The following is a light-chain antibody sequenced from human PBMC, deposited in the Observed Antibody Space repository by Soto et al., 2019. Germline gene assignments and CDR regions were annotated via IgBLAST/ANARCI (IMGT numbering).Light chain of an antibody. CDR2: AAS. Sequence: DIQMTQSPSSLSASVGDRVTITCRASQSIARDLNWYQQKSGKAPTFLIYAASSLQNVVPSRFSGRGSGTDFTLTISSLQPEDSATYFCQQSYSTPPWTFGQGTKVEIK. CDR3: QQSYSTPPWT. J-gene: IGKJ1*01. CDR1: QSIARD. V-gene: IGKV1-39*01.